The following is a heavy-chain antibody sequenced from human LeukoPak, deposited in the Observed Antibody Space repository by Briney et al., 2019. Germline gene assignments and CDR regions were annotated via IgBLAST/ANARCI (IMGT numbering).Heavy chain of an antibody. Sequence: GGSLRLSCAASGFTVSNNYMIWVRQAPGRGLEWVSTIYSGGDTYYPDSVRGRFTISKDNSQNTLFLQMNSLRVEDTAVYYCMREPFGSGNNSGMYVWGQGTTVTVSS. V-gene: IGHV3-53*01. CDR1: GFTVSNNY. J-gene: IGHJ6*02. CDR3: MREPFGSGNNSGMYV. CDR2: IYSGGDT. D-gene: IGHD3-10*01.